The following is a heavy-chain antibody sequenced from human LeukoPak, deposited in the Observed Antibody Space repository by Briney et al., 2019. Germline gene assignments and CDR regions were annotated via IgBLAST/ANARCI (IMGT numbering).Heavy chain of an antibody. D-gene: IGHD3-10*01. CDR3: ARDLPPPLRFFDY. CDR2: ISSSGSTI. V-gene: IGHV3-11*01. CDR1: GFTFSDYY. Sequence: GGSLRLSCAASGFTFSDYYMSWIRQAPGKGLERVSYISSSGSTIYYADSVKGRFTISRDNAKNSLYLQMNSLRAEDTAVYYCARDLPPPLRFFDYWGQGTLVTVSS. J-gene: IGHJ4*02.